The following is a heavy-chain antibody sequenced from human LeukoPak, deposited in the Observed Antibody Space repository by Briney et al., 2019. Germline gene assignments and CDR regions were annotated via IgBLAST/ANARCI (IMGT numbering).Heavy chain of an antibody. V-gene: IGHV1-2*02. D-gene: IGHD1-26*01. CDR2: INPQSGGT. CDR3: ARSASGSYWNFQH. CDR1: GYTFTGYY. Sequence: ASVKVSCKASGYTFTGYYMHWVRQAPGQGLEYMGWINPQSGGTNNAQKFQGRVTMTRGTSISTAYMDLSSLRSDDTAVYYCARSASGSYWNFQHWGQGTLVTVSS. J-gene: IGHJ1*01.